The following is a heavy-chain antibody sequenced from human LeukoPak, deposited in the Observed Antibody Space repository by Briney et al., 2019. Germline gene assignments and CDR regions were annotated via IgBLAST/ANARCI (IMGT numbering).Heavy chain of an antibody. V-gene: IGHV1-69*01. CDR2: IIPIFGTA. CDR3: AFDYGDTLFDY. J-gene: IGHJ4*02. Sequence: ASVKVSCTASGGTFSSYAISCVRQAPGQGLEWMGGIIPIFGTANYAQKFQGRVTITADESTSTAYMELSSLRSEDTAVYYCAFDYGDTLFDYWGQGTLVTVSS. CDR1: GGTFSSYA. D-gene: IGHD4-17*01.